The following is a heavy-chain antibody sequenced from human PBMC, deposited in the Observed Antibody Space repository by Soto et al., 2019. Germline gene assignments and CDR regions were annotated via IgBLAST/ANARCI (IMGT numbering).Heavy chain of an antibody. J-gene: IGHJ6*02. V-gene: IGHV3-30*18. CDR2: ISYDGSNK. CDR3: AKDRGSITIFGVVIMSSDGMDV. D-gene: IGHD3-3*01. Sequence: GGSLRLSCAASGFTFSSYGMHWVRQAPGKGLEWVAVISYDGSNKYYADSVKGRFTISRDNSKNTLYLQMNSLRAEGTAVYYCAKDRGSITIFGVVIMSSDGMDVWGQGTTVTVSS. CDR1: GFTFSSYG.